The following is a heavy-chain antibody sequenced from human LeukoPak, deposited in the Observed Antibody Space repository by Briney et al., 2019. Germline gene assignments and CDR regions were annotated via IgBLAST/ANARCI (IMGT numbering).Heavy chain of an antibody. J-gene: IGHJ3*02. CDR3: ARDQGAYCSGGSCTAFDI. Sequence: GGSLRLSCAASGFTFSSYGMHWVRQAPGKGLEWISSISSSSSYIYYADSVKGRFTISRGNAKNSLYLQMNSLRAGDTAVYYCARDQGAYCSGGSCTAFDIWGQGAMVTVSS. CDR2: ISSSSSYI. CDR1: GFTFSSYG. D-gene: IGHD2-15*01. V-gene: IGHV3-21*01.